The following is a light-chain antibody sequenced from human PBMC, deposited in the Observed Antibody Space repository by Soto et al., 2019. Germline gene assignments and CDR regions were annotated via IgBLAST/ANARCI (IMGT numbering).Light chain of an antibody. CDR2: GAS. V-gene: IGKV3-20*01. CDR3: QQYGSSSIT. Sequence: EIVLTHSPGTLSLSPCERATLSFSASQSVRSSSLAWYQQKPGQAPRLLIYGASSRATGIPDRFSGSGSGTDFTLTISRLEPEEFAVYYCQQYGSSSITFGQGTRLEIK. CDR1: QSVRSSS. J-gene: IGKJ5*01.